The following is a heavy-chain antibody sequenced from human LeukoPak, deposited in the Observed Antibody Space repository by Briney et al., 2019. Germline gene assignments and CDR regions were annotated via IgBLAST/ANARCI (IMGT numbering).Heavy chain of an antibody. V-gene: IGHV3-48*03. Sequence: GGSLRLSCAASGFTFSSYAMSWVRQAPGKGLEWVSYISSSGSTIYYADSVKGRFTISRDNAKNSLYLQMNSLRAEDTAVYYCARDRRSSIPVDYWGQGTLVTVSS. D-gene: IGHD2-2*02. CDR3: ARDRRSSIPVDY. J-gene: IGHJ4*02. CDR2: ISSSGSTI. CDR1: GFTFSSYA.